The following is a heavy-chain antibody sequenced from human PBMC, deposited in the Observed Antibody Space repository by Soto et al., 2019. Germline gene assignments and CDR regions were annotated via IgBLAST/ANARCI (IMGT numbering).Heavy chain of an antibody. D-gene: IGHD3-9*01. V-gene: IGHV3-48*02. Sequence: GGSLRLSCAASGFTFSSYSMNWVRQAPGKGLEWVSYISSSSSTIYYADSVKGRFTISRDNAKNSLYLQMNSLRDEDTAVYYCARQLRYFDWSPTHFDYWGQGTLVTVSS. CDR3: ARQLRYFDWSPTHFDY. CDR2: ISSSSSTI. CDR1: GFTFSSYS. J-gene: IGHJ4*02.